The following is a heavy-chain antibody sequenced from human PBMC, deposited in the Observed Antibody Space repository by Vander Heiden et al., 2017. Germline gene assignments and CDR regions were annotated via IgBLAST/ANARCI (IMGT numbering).Heavy chain of an antibody. CDR3: ARAPAIAGRSYFYYGMEV. J-gene: IGHJ6*02. V-gene: IGHV3-23*01. D-gene: IGHD6-6*01. Sequence: VQLLESGGDLVQPGGSLRLSCAVSGFPFINHAMIWVRQSPGKGLEWVSAITGGGVTTYYTDSVRGRFTISRDNSINTLYLQMNSLRGEDTAVYYCARAPAIAGRSYFYYGMEVWGQGTTVNV. CDR2: ITGGGVTT. CDR1: GFPFINHA.